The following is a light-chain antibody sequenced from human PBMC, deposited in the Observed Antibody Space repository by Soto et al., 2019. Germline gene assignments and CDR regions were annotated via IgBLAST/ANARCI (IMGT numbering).Light chain of an antibody. CDR3: QQYGWSLT. CDR1: QSVSSNF. J-gene: IGKJ4*01. CDR2: GAS. V-gene: IGKV3-20*01. Sequence: DIVLTQSPGTLSLSPWERATLSCRASQSVSSNFLAWYQQKPGQAPRFLIYGASNRATGTPDRFSGSGSGTDFTLTISRLEPEDFAVYYCQQYGWSLTFGGGTKVDIK.